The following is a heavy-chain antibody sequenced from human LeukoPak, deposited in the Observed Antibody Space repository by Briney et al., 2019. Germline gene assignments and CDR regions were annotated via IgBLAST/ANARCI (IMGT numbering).Heavy chain of an antibody. CDR2: ISGSGGST. D-gene: IGHD6-19*01. CDR1: GFTFSSYA. Sequence: GGSLRLSCAASGFTFSSYAMSWVRQAPGKGLERVSAISGSGGSTYYAESVKGRFTISRDNSKNTLYLQMNSLRAEDTAVYYCAKDLALYSSGWYPGDYWGQGTLVTV. J-gene: IGHJ4*02. V-gene: IGHV3-23*01. CDR3: AKDLALYSSGWYPGDY.